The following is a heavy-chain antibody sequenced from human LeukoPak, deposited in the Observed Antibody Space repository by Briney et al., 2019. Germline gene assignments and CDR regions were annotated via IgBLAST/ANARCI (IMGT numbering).Heavy chain of an antibody. CDR3: ARDGAAIFYWFDP. CDR2: IYYSGST. J-gene: IGHJ5*02. V-gene: IGHV4-39*07. D-gene: IGHD2-2*02. Sequence: SETLSLTCTVSGGSISSSSCYWGWIRQPPGKGLEWIGSIYYSGSTYYNPSLKSRVTISVDTSKNQFSLKLSSVTAADTAVYYCARDGAAIFYWFDPWGQGTLVTVSS. CDR1: GGSISSSSCY.